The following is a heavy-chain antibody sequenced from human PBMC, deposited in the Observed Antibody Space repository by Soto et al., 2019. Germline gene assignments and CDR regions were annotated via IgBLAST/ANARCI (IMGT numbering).Heavy chain of an antibody. J-gene: IGHJ6*02. V-gene: IGHV1-18*01. Sequence: EASVKVSCKASGYTFTSYGLSWVRQAPGQGLEWMGWINGYTGNTNYAQKLQGRVTMTTDTSTSTAYMELRSLRSDDTAVYYCARCLAAVAGASYYGMDVWGQGTTVTVSS. CDR2: INGYTGNT. CDR1: GYTFTSYG. D-gene: IGHD6-19*01. CDR3: ARCLAAVAGASYYGMDV.